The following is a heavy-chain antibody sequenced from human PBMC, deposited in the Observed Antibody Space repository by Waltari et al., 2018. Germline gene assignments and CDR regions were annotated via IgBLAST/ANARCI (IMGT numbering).Heavy chain of an antibody. J-gene: IGHJ3*02. Sequence: QVQLQESGPGLVKPSETLSLTCTVSGGSISSYYWSWIRQPPGKGLDWIGYIYYSGSTNYNPSLKSRVTISVDTSKNQFSLKLSSVTAADTAVYYCAREGVDYYGSPDAFDIWGQGTMVTVSS. V-gene: IGHV4-59*01. D-gene: IGHD3-10*01. CDR3: AREGVDYYGSPDAFDI. CDR1: GGSISSYY. CDR2: IYYSGST.